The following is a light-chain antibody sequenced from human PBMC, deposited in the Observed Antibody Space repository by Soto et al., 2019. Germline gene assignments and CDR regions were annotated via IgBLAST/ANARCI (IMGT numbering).Light chain of an antibody. J-gene: IGKJ1*01. CDR1: QGVRSN. CDR2: AAS. V-gene: IGKV3-15*01. Sequence: EIVMTQSPATLSVSPGERATISCRASQGVRSNLAWYQQKPGQAPRLLIYAASTRASGIPARFSGSGSGTEFTLTISSRQSEDFAVYYCQHYNNWPRTFGQGTKVEIK. CDR3: QHYNNWPRT.